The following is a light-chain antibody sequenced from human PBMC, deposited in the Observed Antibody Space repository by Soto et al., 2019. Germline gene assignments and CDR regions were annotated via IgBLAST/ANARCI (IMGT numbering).Light chain of an antibody. Sequence: DIQVTQSPSSLSASVGDRVTITCRASKGISNGLSWYQQKPGQAPTLLIYAASSLQSGVPSRFSGSGSGTDFTLTISSLQPEDVATYYCLQDYTTPLTFGGGTKVEIK. CDR1: KGISNG. J-gene: IGKJ4*01. CDR3: LQDYTTPLT. V-gene: IGKV1-27*01. CDR2: AAS.